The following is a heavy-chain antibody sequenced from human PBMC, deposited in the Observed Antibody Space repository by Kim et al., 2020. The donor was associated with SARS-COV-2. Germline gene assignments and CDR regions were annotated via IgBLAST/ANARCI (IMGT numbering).Heavy chain of an antibody. CDR2: ISSNGGST. CDR3: VKGPYYYDSSGYYGD. CDR1: GFTFSSYA. V-gene: IGHV3-64D*09. J-gene: IGHJ4*02. D-gene: IGHD3-22*01. Sequence: GGSLRLSCSASGFTFSSYAMHWVRQAPGKGLEYVSAISSNGGSTYYADSVKVRFTISRDNSKNTLYLQMSSLRAEDTAVYYCVKGPYYYDSSGYYGDWGQGTLVTVSS.